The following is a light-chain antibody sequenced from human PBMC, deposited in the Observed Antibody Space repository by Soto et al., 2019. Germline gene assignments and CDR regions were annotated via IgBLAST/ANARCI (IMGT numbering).Light chain of an antibody. CDR3: QQLKSNLIT. V-gene: IGKV1-9*01. Sequence: DIQMTQSPSTLSASVGDRVTITCRASQGINRFLAWCQQKPGKAPKLLIYAASTLQSGVPSRFSGSGSGTEFTLTISSLQPEDFATYYCQQLKSNLITFGQGARLEIK. CDR2: AAS. J-gene: IGKJ5*01. CDR1: QGINRF.